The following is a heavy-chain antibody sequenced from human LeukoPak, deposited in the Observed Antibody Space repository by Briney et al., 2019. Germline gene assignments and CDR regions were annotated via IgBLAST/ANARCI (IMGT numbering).Heavy chain of an antibody. V-gene: IGHV3-7*05. CDR3: ARYGGYPLFDY. J-gene: IGHJ4*02. CDR1: GFTFNNYW. D-gene: IGHD4-23*01. Sequence: TGGSLRLSCVASGFTFNNYWMNWVRQAPGKGLEWVAKINKNGSEKFYVDSVKGRFTISRDNAKNSLYLQMNSLRAEDTAVYYCARYGGYPLFDYWGQGTLVTVSS. CDR2: INKNGSEK.